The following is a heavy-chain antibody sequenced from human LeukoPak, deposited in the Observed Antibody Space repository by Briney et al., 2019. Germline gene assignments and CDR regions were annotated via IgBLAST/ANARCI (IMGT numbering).Heavy chain of an antibody. J-gene: IGHJ6*03. Sequence: GGSLRLSCAVSGFTFSNYWMSWARQSPGKGLEWVANIYLDGSRAYYVDSVKGRFTISRDNAKNSLFLQMNSLSAEDTAVYYCGRAGPVTKDHFIDVWGKGTTVTVSS. CDR3: GRAGPVTKDHFIDV. V-gene: IGHV3-7*01. CDR1: GFTFSNYW. D-gene: IGHD2-2*01. CDR2: IYLDGSRA.